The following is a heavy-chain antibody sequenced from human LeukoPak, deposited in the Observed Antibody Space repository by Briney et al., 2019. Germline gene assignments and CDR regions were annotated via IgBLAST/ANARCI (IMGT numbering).Heavy chain of an antibody. CDR2: IYYSGSP. CDR1: GGSISSSSYY. J-gene: IGHJ4*02. Sequence: SETLSLTCTVSGGSISSSSYYWGWIRQPPGKGLEWIGSIYYSGSPYYNPSLKSRVTISVDTSKNQFSLKLSSVTAADTAVYYCAKDRLRYSYGYTDYWGQGTLVTASS. D-gene: IGHD5-18*01. V-gene: IGHV4-39*07. CDR3: AKDRLRYSYGYTDY.